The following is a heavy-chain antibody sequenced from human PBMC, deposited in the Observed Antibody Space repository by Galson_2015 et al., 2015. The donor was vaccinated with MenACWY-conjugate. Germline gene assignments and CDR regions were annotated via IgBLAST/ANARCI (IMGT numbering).Heavy chain of an antibody. CDR3: ARHPPGGRGMDV. CDR1: GYILTTYW. Sequence: QSGAEVKKPGDSLKISCKASGYILTTYWIAWVRQMPGKGLEWMGLISPGDSNTRYSPSFQGQVTISADKSISTAYLQWSSLKASDTAMYYCARHPPGGRGMDVWGQGTTVTVSS. J-gene: IGHJ6*02. D-gene: IGHD1-26*01. V-gene: IGHV5-51*01. CDR2: ISPGDSNT.